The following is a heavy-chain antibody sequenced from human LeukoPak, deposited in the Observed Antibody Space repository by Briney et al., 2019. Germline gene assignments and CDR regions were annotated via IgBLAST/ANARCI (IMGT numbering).Heavy chain of an antibody. CDR1: GLTVSSNY. J-gene: IGHJ4*02. CDR2: IYSGGRT. D-gene: IGHD3-10*01. Sequence: GGSLRLSCAASGLTVSSNYMSWVRQAPGKGLEWVSVIYSGGRTFYADSVKGRFIISRDNSKNTLFLQMNSLRAEDTAVYYCARDVTMVRGVSLWGQGTLVTVSS. CDR3: ARDVTMVRGVSL. V-gene: IGHV3-66*01.